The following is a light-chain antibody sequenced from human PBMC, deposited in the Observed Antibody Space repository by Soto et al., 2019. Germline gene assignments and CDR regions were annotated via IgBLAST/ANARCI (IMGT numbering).Light chain of an antibody. V-gene: IGKV4-1*01. Sequence: DIVMTQSPDSLAVSLGERATINCKSSQSVLYSSNNNNYLAWYQQKPGQPPKLLLYWASTRESGVPDRFSGSGSGTDFTLTISNLRAEDVAVYYCQQYYTTPVAFGQGNKVEIK. J-gene: IGKJ1*01. CDR1: QSVLYSSNNNNY. CDR2: WAS. CDR3: QQYYTTPVA.